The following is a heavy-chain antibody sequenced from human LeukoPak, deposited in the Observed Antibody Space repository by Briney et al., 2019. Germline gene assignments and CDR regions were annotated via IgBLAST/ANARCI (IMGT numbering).Heavy chain of an antibody. Sequence: SVKVSCKASGGTYSSYAISWVRQAPGQGLEWMGRIIPIFGTANYAQKFQGRVTITTDESTSTAYMELSSLRSEDTAVYYCASSYGDYVSEFDYWGQGTLVTVSS. D-gene: IGHD4-17*01. CDR2: IIPIFGTA. J-gene: IGHJ4*02. V-gene: IGHV1-69*05. CDR1: GGTYSSYA. CDR3: ASSYGDYVSEFDY.